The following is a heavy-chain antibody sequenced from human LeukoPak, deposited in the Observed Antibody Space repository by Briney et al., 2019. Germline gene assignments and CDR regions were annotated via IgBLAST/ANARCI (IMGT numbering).Heavy chain of an antibody. V-gene: IGHV1-2*02. Sequence: GESLKISCKASGYTFTGYYMHWVRQAPGQGLEWMAWINPNSGGTNYAQKFQGRVTMTRDTSISTAYMNLSRLRSDDTAVYYCARAYYGDYYYYGMDVWGQGTTVTVSS. D-gene: IGHD4-17*01. J-gene: IGHJ6*02. CDR1: GYTFTGYY. CDR3: ARAYYGDYYYYGMDV. CDR2: INPNSGGT.